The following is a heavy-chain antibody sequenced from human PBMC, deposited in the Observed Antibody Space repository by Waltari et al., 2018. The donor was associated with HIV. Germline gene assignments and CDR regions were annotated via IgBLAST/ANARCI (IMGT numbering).Heavy chain of an antibody. CDR3: IRNQVFYFDY. J-gene: IGHJ4*02. CDR1: GFNFAAYS. Sequence: EVQLVESGGGLAQPGRSLRLSCFGSGFNFAAYSVSWVRQAPGKRVEWVGVIRRKPHGGTTEYAASVKGRFSISRDDSNNIAYLQMNSLTVEDTAVYYCIRNQVFYFDYWGQGALVTVSS. CDR2: IRRKPHGGTT. D-gene: IGHD3-10*01. V-gene: IGHV3-49*04.